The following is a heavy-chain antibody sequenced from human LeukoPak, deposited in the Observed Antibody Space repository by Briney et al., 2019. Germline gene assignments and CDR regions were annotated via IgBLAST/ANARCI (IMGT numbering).Heavy chain of an antibody. Sequence: ASVKVSCKASGYTFTSYGISWVRQAPGQGLEWMGWISAYNGNTNYAQKLQGRVTMTTDTFTSTAYMELRSLRSDDTAVYYCARALRFLEWLSGPNFDYWGQGTLVTVPS. D-gene: IGHD3-3*01. CDR1: GYTFTSYG. CDR3: ARALRFLEWLSGPNFDY. CDR2: ISAYNGNT. V-gene: IGHV1-18*01. J-gene: IGHJ4*02.